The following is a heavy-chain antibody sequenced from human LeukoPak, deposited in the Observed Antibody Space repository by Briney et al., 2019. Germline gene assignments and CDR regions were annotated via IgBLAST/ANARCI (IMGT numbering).Heavy chain of an antibody. Sequence: PGRSLRLSCAASGFTVSSNYMSWVRQAPGKGLEWVSVIYSGGSTYYADSVKGRFTISRDNSKNTLYLQMNSLRAGDTAVYYCARVRSNYRYYYGMDVWGQGTTVTVSS. CDR1: GFTVSSNY. J-gene: IGHJ6*02. D-gene: IGHD4-11*01. CDR2: IYSGGST. V-gene: IGHV3-53*01. CDR3: ARVRSNYRYYYGMDV.